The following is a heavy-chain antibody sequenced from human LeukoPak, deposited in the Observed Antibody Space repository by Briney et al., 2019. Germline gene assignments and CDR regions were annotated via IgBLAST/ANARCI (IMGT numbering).Heavy chain of an antibody. CDR3: ARESYCSGGSCSYGMDV. Sequence: GGSLRLSCAASGFTFSAHAIHWVRQAPGRGLKWVAIISSDGTKKFYADSVQARLSISRDNSRNIVYLQMDSLSTEDTAMYYCARESYCSGGSCSYGMDVWGQGTTVTVSS. CDR2: ISSDGTKK. D-gene: IGHD2-15*01. J-gene: IGHJ6*02. CDR1: GFTFSAHA. V-gene: IGHV3-30-3*01.